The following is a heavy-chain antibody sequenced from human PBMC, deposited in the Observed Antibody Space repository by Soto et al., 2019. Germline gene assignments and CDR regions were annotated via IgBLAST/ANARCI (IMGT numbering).Heavy chain of an antibody. CDR2: ISAYNGNT. CDR1: GYTFTSFG. D-gene: IGHD1-26*01. V-gene: IGHV1-18*01. J-gene: IGHJ4*02. Sequence: QVQVVQSGAEVKKPGASVNVSCKASGYTFTSFGFSWVRQAPGQGLEWMGWISAYNGNTNYAQKLQGSVTMTTDTSTSTAYMELRSLRSDDTAVYYCARDGVGATTSAYWGQGTLVTVSS. CDR3: ARDGVGATTSAY.